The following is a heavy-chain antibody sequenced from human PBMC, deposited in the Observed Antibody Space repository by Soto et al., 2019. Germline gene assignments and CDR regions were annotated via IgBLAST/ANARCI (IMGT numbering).Heavy chain of an antibody. CDR1: GFTFSSYA. J-gene: IGHJ4*02. Sequence: GSLRLSCAASGFTFSSYAMSWVRQAPGKGLEWVSAISGSGGSTYYADSVKGRFTISRDNSKNTLYLQMNSLRAEDTAVYYCAKVKVRGVILGYFDYWGQGTLVTVSS. CDR3: AKVKVRGVILGYFDY. CDR2: ISGSGGST. D-gene: IGHD3-10*01. V-gene: IGHV3-23*01.